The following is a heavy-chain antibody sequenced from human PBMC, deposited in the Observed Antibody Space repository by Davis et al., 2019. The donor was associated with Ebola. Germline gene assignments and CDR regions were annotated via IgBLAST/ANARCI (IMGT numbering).Heavy chain of an antibody. CDR2: IKEDGSVK. J-gene: IGHJ6*02. V-gene: IGHV3-7*01. CDR3: AGHAGHYYYYGMDV. Sequence: GESLKISCAASGFMFSNYWMAWGRQAPGKGLEWVAHIKEDGSVKDYVDSVKGRFTISRDNAKKSVYLQMNSLRDEDTAVYYCAGHAGHYYYYGMDVWGQGTTVTVSS. CDR1: GFMFSNYW.